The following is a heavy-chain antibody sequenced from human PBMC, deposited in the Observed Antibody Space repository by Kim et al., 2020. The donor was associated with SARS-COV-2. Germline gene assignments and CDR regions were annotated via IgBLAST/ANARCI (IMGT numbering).Heavy chain of an antibody. CDR2: MNPNSGNT. CDR3: ARPYSSSSRAPRRYWFDP. D-gene: IGHD6-6*01. V-gene: IGHV1-8*01. J-gene: IGHJ5*02. Sequence: ASVKVSCKASGYTFTSYDINWVRQATGQGLEWMGWMNPNSGNTGYAQKFQGRVTMTRNTSISTAYMELSSLRSEDTAVYYCARPYSSSSRAPRRYWFDPWGQGTLVTVSS. CDR1: GYTFTSYD.